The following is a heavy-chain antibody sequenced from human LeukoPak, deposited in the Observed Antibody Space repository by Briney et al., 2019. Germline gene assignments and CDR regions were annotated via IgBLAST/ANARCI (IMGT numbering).Heavy chain of an antibody. CDR2: ISSSSRYI. V-gene: IGHV3-21*01. CDR3: AMDSYGPDDY. J-gene: IGHJ4*02. Sequence: PGGSLRLSCAASGITFSNAWMNWVRQAPGKGLEWVSSISSSSRYIYYADSLKGRFTISRDNAKNSLYLQMNSLRGEDTGVYYCAMDSYGPDDYWGQETLVTVSS. D-gene: IGHD5-18*01. CDR1: GITFSNAW.